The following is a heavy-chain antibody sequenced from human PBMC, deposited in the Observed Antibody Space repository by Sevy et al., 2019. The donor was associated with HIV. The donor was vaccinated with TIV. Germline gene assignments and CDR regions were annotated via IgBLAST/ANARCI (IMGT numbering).Heavy chain of an antibody. CDR3: ARGGPNQQQLDYFDY. D-gene: IGHD1-1*01. CDR1: GGSISTYY. CDR2: IYYSGNT. J-gene: IGHJ4*02. Sequence: SETLSLTCTVSGGSISTYYWNWIRQPPGKGLEWIGYIYYSGNTNYNSSLTSRVSTSVDTSKNHFSLKLSSVTAADTAMYYCARGGPNQQQLDYFDYWGQGTLVTVSS. V-gene: IGHV4-59*01.